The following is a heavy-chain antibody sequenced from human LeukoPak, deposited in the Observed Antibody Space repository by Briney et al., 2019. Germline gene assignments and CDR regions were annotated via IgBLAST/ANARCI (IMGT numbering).Heavy chain of an antibody. CDR2: INPNTGGT. D-gene: IGHD3-3*01. CDR1: GYTFTGYY. V-gene: IGHV1-2*02. J-gene: IGHJ4*02. Sequence: ASVKVSCKASGYTFTGYYMHWVRQAPGQGLEWMGWINPNTGGTNCAQKFQGRVAMTRDTSISTAYMELSRLRSDDTAVYYCARDSDSIFGVVTLDYWGQGTLVTVSS. CDR3: ARDSDSIFGVVTLDY.